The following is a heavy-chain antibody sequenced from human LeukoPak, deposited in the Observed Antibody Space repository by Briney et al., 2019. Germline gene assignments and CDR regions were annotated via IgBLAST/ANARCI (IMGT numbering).Heavy chain of an antibody. V-gene: IGHV3-74*01. Sequence: QPGGSLRLSCAASGFTFSNYWMHWVRQAPGKGLVWVSHIVSDGSSTTYADYVKGRFTISRDNSKNTVYLQMNSLRAEDTAVYYCARYYYDSSGYPYYFDYWGQGTLVTVSS. J-gene: IGHJ4*02. CDR3: ARYYYDSSGYPYYFDY. CDR1: GFTFSNYW. CDR2: IVSDGSST. D-gene: IGHD3-22*01.